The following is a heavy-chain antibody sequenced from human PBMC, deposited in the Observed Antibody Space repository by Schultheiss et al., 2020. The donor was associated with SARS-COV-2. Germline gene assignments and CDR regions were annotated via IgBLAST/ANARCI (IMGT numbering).Heavy chain of an antibody. CDR3: ARGGGTMALDY. V-gene: IGHV2-70*01. D-gene: IGHD3-10*01. Sequence: SGPTLVKPTQTLTLTCTFSGFSLSTNGMCVSWIRQPPGKALEWLALIDWDDDKHYSPSLESRLTITKDTSKNQVVLTMTNMDPVDTATYYCARGGGTMALDYWGQGTLVTVSS. CDR2: IDWDDDK. J-gene: IGHJ4*02. CDR1: GFSLSTNGMC.